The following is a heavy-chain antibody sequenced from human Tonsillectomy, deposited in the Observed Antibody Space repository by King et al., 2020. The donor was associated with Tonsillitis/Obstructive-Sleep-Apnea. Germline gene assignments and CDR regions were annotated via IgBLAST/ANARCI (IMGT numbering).Heavy chain of an antibody. CDR2: ISYDGSNK. J-gene: IGHJ6*02. CDR1: GFTFSSYG. V-gene: IGHV3-30*18. CDR3: AKDVTNYFYGMDV. Sequence: VQLVESGGGVVQPGRSLRLSCAASGFTFSSYGMHWVRKAPGKGLEWVTFISYDGSNKYYADSVKGRFTISRDNSKNALYLRMNSLRAEDTAVYYCAKDVTNYFYGMDVWGQGTTVTVSS.